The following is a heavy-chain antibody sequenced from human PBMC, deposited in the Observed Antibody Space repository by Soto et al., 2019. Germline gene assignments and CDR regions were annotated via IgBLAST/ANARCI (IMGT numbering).Heavy chain of an antibody. D-gene: IGHD6-19*01. V-gene: IGHV5-51*01. CDR2: IYPRDSDV. CDR3: ARQHPLDSRVWYD. J-gene: IGHJ4*02. CDR1: GDSFTGFW. Sequence: GESLKISCKVFGDSFTGFWVGWVRQVPGKGLEWVASIYPRDSDVRYNPSFQGQVTISADRSATTAYLQWSSLKASDTAIYYCARQHPLDSRVWYDWGQGTLVTVSS.